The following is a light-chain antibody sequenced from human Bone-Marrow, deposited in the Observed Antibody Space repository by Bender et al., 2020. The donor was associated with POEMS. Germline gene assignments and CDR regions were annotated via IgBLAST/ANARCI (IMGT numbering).Light chain of an antibody. CDR1: KLGDKY. CDR2: QDN. Sequence: SYELTQPPSVSVSPGQTASIPCSGDKLGDKYTCWYQQRPGQSPVLVIYQDNIRPSGIPDRFSGSNSGNTATLTISGTQAMDEADYYCQAWDSSTECYVFGTGTKVTVL. CDR3: QAWDSSTECYV. V-gene: IGLV3-1*01. J-gene: IGLJ1*01.